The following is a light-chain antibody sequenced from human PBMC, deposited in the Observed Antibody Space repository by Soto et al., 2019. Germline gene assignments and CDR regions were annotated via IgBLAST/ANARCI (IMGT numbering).Light chain of an antibody. CDR3: SSYTSSSTWV. CDR2: DVS. CDR1: RSDIGRYDY. Sequence: QSVLTQPASVSGSPGQSITISCIGTRSDIGRYDYVSWYQQHPGKAPKLMIYDVSHRPSGVSTRFSGSQSGNTASLTISGLQAEDEADYHCSSYTSSSTWVFGGGTKVTVL. V-gene: IGLV2-14*03. J-gene: IGLJ3*02.